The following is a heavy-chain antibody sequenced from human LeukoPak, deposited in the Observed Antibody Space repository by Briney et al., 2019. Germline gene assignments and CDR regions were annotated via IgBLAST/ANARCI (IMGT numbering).Heavy chain of an antibody. D-gene: IGHD6-13*01. CDR1: GFTFSNYE. CDR2: ISDHGKSR. J-gene: IGHJ4*02. Sequence: PGGSLRLSCAASGFTFSNYEMNWVRQTPGKGLEWVSYISDHGKSRNYVDSVKGRFTISRDNAKNSLYLQMNSLRVEDTAVYFCARARIAAPPLDYWGQGTLVTVSS. CDR3: ARARIAAPPLDY. V-gene: IGHV3-48*03.